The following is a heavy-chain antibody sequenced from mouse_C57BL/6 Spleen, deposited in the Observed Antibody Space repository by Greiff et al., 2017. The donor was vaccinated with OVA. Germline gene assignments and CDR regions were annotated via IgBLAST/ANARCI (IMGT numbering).Heavy chain of an antibody. CDR1: GYTFTDYY. D-gene: IGHD1-2*01. V-gene: IGHV1-26*01. Sequence: VQLQQSGPELVKPGASVKISCKASGYTFTDYYMNWVKQSHGKSLEWIGDINPNNGGTSYNQKFKGKATLTVDKSSSTAYMELRSLTSEDSAVYYCARFVTTADWYFDVWGTGTTVTVSS. J-gene: IGHJ1*03. CDR2: INPNNGGT. CDR3: ARFVTTADWYFDV.